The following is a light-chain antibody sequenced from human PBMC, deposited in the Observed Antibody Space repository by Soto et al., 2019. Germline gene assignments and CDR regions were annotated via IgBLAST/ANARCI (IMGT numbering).Light chain of an antibody. CDR3: QQYHNWPPIT. Sequence: EILMTQSPATLSVSPGERAALSCRASQSVSNSLAWYQVRPGQAPRLLIYGASTRITGIPARFSGSGSGTEFTLTISSLQSEDFAVYYCQQYHNWPPITFGQGTRLEIK. CDR1: QSVSNS. V-gene: IGKV3-15*01. J-gene: IGKJ5*01. CDR2: GAS.